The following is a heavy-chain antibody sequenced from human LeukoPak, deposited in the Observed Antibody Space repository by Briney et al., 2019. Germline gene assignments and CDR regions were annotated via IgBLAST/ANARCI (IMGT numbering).Heavy chain of an antibody. CDR1: GGTFSSYA. CDR2: IIPIFGTA. V-gene: IGHV1-69*01. D-gene: IGHD2-2*01. J-gene: IGHJ4*02. Sequence: SVKVSCKASGGTFSSYAISWVRQAPGQGLEWMGGIIPIFGTANYAQKFQGRVTITADESTSTAYMELSSLRSEDTAVYYCAVYCSSTSCYHFEYWGQGTLVTVSS. CDR3: AVYCSSTSCYHFEY.